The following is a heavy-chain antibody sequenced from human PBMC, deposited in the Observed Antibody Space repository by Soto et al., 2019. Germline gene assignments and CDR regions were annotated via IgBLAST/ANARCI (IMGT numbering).Heavy chain of an antibody. CDR1: GGSITSYY. V-gene: IGHV4-59*01. J-gene: IGHJ4*02. D-gene: IGHD6-19*01. Sequence: SETLSLTCSVSGGSITSYYWSWIRQSPGKGLEWIGYIHHSGSTNYNPSLKSRVTISIDTSKNQFSLKLSSVTAADTAFYYCARDAYSSGSYFFDYWGQGTLVTVSS. CDR2: IHHSGST. CDR3: ARDAYSSGSYFFDY.